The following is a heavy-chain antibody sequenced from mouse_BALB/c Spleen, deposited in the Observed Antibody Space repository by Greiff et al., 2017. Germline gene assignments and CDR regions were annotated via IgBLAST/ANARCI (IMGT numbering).Heavy chain of an antibody. CDR1: GFTFSSYA. V-gene: IGHV5-6-5*01. J-gene: IGHJ3*01. CDR3: ARHGATAPWFAY. CDR2: ISSGGST. Sequence: EVKLVESGGGLVKPGGSLKLSCAASGFTFSSYAMSWVRQTPEKRLEWVASISSGGSTYYPDSVKGRFTISRDNARNILYLQMSSLRSEDTAMYYCARHGATAPWFAYWGQGTLVTVSA. D-gene: IGHD1-2*01.